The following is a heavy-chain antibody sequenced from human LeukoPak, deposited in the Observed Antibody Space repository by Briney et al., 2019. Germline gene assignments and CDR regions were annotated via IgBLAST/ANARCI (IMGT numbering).Heavy chain of an antibody. V-gene: IGHV3-20*04. Sequence: GGSLRLSCAASGFTFSSYEMNWVRQAPGKGLEWVSGINWNGGSTGYADSVKGRFTISRDNAKNSLYLQMNSLRAEDTALYYCARGRKEGYCSSTSCHYYYYYYVDVWGKGTTVTVSS. CDR3: ARGRKEGYCSSTSCHYYYYYYVDV. J-gene: IGHJ6*03. D-gene: IGHD2-2*01. CDR2: INWNGGST. CDR1: GFTFSSYE.